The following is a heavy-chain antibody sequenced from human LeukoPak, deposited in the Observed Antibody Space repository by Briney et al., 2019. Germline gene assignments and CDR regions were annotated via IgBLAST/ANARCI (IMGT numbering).Heavy chain of an antibody. CDR3: AREGSHRLGYFVSGEYYYYGMDV. Sequence: SETLSLTCTVSGGSISSYYWSWIRQPPGKGLEWIGYIYYSGSTNYNPSLKSRVTISVDTSKNQFSLKLSSVTAADTAVYYCAREGSHRLGYFVSGEYYYYGMDVWGKGTTVTVSS. J-gene: IGHJ6*04. V-gene: IGHV4-59*01. CDR2: IYYSGST. CDR1: GGSISSYY. D-gene: IGHD3-9*01.